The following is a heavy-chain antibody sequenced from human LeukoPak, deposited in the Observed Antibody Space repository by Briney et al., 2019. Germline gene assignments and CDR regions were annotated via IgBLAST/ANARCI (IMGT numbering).Heavy chain of an antibody. CDR3: ARDCSSTSCYGVVGMDV. J-gene: IGHJ6*04. V-gene: IGHV4-59*01. CDR2: IYYSGST. Sequence: SETLSHTCTVSGGSISSYYWSWIRQPPGKGLEWIGYIYYSGSTNYNPSLKSRVTISVDTSKNQFSLKLSSVTAADTAVYYCARDCSSTSCYGVVGMDVWGKGTTVTVSS. CDR1: GGSISSYY. D-gene: IGHD2-2*01.